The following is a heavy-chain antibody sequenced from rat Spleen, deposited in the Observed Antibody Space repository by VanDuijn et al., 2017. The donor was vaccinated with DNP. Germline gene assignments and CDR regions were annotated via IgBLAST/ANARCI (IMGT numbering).Heavy chain of an antibody. V-gene: IGHV5S10*01. CDR2: ITYDGSKT. CDR1: GFTFSDYN. J-gene: IGHJ4*01. CDR3: ITFEGRNA. Sequence: EVQLVESGGGVVQSGRSLKVSCAASGFTFSDYNMAWVRQTPKKGLEWVATITYDGSKTYYRDSVKDRFTISRDNAKSTLYLQMDSLRSEDTATYYCITFEGRNAWGQGTSVTVSS. D-gene: IGHD1-11*01.